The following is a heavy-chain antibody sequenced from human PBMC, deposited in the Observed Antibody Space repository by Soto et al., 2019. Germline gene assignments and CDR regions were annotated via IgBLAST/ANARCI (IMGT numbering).Heavy chain of an antibody. D-gene: IGHD3-16*01. J-gene: IGHJ6*03. CDR3: ATGPVLRGGYYYYMDV. Sequence: ASVKVSCKVSGYTLTELSMHWVRQAPGKGLEWMGGFDPEDGETIYAQKFQGRVTMTEDTSTDTAYMELSSLRSEDTAVYYCATGPVLRGGYYYYMDVWGKGTTVTVSS. V-gene: IGHV1-24*01. CDR1: GYTLTELS. CDR2: FDPEDGET.